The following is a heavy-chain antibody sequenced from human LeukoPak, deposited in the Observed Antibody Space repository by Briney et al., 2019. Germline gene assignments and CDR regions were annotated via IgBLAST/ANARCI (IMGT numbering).Heavy chain of an antibody. J-gene: IGHJ6*03. CDR1: GGSISSYY. CDR3: ARGRIAVAGYCYYYCMDV. CDR2: IYTSGST. Sequence: PSETLSLTCTVSGGSISSYYWSWIRQPAGKGLEWIGRIYTSGSTNYNPSLKSRVTMSVDTSKNQFSLKLSSVTAADTAVYYCARGRIAVAGYCYYYCMDVWGKGTTVTVSS. V-gene: IGHV4-4*07. D-gene: IGHD6-19*01.